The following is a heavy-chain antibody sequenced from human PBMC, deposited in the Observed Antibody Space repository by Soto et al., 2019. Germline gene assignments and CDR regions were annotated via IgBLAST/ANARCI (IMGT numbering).Heavy chain of an antibody. CDR3: ARTGTTNAFDI. CDR2: ISGSGSYI. Sequence: PAGSLRLSCAASGFTFSSYAMSWVRQAPGKGLEWVSAISGSGSYIYYADSVKGRFTISRDNAKNSLYLQMNSLRAEDTAVYYCARTGTTNAFDIWGQGTMVTVSS. J-gene: IGHJ3*02. D-gene: IGHD1-1*01. CDR1: GFTFSSYA. V-gene: IGHV3-21*01.